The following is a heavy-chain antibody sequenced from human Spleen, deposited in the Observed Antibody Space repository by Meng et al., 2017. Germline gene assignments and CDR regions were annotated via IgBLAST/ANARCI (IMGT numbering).Heavy chain of an antibody. Sequence: VQVLQLGAEVKKPGAAVKVSCEASGYTFTNHIIHWVRQAPGQRLEWVGRINTATGNRKYSQKFQDRVTITSDTSATTAYMDLSNLRSEDTAVYYCARDYSGWNDYWGQGTLVTVSS. D-gene: IGHD6-19*01. J-gene: IGHJ4*02. CDR3: ARDYSGWNDY. V-gene: IGHV1-3*04. CDR1: GYTFTNHI. CDR2: INTATGNR.